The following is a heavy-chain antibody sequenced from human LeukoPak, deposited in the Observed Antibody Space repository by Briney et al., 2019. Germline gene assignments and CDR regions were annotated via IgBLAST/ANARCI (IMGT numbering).Heavy chain of an antibody. V-gene: IGHV3-21*01. CDR2: ISSSSSYI. Sequence: PGGSLRLSCAASGFTFSSYAMSWVRQAPGKGLEWVSSISSSSSYIYYADSVKGRFTISRDNAKNSLYLQMNSLRAEDTAVYYCARDDYDILTGPFDYWGQGTLVTVSS. CDR3: ARDDYDILTGPFDY. CDR1: GFTFSSYA. D-gene: IGHD3-9*01. J-gene: IGHJ4*02.